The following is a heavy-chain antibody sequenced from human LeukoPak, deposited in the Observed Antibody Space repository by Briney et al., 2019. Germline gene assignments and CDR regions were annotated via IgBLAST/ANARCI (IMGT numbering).Heavy chain of an antibody. CDR2: ISTNGGTT. V-gene: IGHV3-64*01. CDR3: ARVTSYFYYMDV. J-gene: IGHJ6*03. Sequence: GGSLRLSCAASGFTFSTYAMHWVRQAPGKGLEYVSGISTNGGTTYYANSVKGRFTISRDNSKNTPFLQMGSLRAEDMAVYYCARVTSYFYYMDVWGKGTTVTVSS. D-gene: IGHD3-16*01. CDR1: GFTFSTYA.